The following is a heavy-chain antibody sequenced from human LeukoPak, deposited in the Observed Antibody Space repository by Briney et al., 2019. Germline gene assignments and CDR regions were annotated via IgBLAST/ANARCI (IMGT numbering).Heavy chain of an antibody. CDR2: VYYSGST. Sequence: SETLSLTCVVSGGSFSGYYWGWIRQPPGRGLEWVGYVYYSGSTNYNPSFKSRITISVDTSRNQFSLQLSSVTAADTAVYYCARIHRYCSGGACYVLDNWGQGTLVAVSS. D-gene: IGHD2-15*01. CDR3: ARIHRYCSGGACYVLDN. J-gene: IGHJ4*02. V-gene: IGHV4-59*01. CDR1: GGSFSGYY.